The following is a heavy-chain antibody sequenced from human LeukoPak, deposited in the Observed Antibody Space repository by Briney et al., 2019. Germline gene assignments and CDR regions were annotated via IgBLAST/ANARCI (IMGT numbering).Heavy chain of an antibody. CDR3: AKPTRSSRNVDPFFDY. J-gene: IGHJ4*02. V-gene: IGHV3-30*18. Sequence: GRSLRLSCAASGFTFSSYGMHWVRQAPGKGLEWVAVISYDGSNKYYADSVKGRFTISRDNSKNTPYLQMNSLRAEDTAVYYCAKPTRSSRNVDPFFDYWGQGTLVTVSS. CDR2: ISYDGSNK. D-gene: IGHD2-2*01. CDR1: GFTFSSYG.